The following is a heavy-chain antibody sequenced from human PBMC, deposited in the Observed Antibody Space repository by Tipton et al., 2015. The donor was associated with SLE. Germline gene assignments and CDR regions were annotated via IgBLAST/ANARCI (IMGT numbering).Heavy chain of an antibody. CDR1: GYTFTSYY. V-gene: IGHV1-46*01. D-gene: IGHD6-13*01. J-gene: IGHJ4*02. Sequence: QPVQSGAEVKKPGASVKVSCKASGYTFTSYYMHWVRQAPGQGLEWMGVINPSAGSTSYAQKFQGRVIMTRDTSTRTAYMELGSLRSEDTAVYYGGREGSGSSYFDYWGQGPLVTVCS. CDR3: GREGSGSSYFDY. CDR2: INPSAGST.